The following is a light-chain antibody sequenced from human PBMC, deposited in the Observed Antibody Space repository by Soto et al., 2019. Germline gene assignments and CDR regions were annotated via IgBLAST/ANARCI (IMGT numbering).Light chain of an antibody. J-gene: IGKJ3*01. CDR2: RAS. Sequence: DVQMAQSPSTLSASVGERVTITCRASQSIGDWLAWFQQKPGKAPALLIYRASNLESGIPSRFSGSGSGTEFTLTISSLQPDDFSTYYFPHYSPSAVTFGPGTTVEIK. CDR1: QSIGDW. CDR3: PHYSPSAVT. V-gene: IGKV1-5*03.